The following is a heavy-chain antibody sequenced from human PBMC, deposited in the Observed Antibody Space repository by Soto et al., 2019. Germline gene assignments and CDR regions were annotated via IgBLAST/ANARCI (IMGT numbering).Heavy chain of an antibody. J-gene: IGHJ4*02. D-gene: IGHD6-6*01. Sequence: LSLSCAASGFIFSNYAMSWVRQAPGKGLEWVSFISGSGSSTYYADSVKGRFTISRGNSKNTLYLQMNSLRAEDAAVYYCVREASSAGLHLDHWGRGTLVTVSS. V-gene: IGHV3-23*01. CDR3: VREASSAGLHLDH. CDR1: GFIFSNYA. CDR2: ISGSGSST.